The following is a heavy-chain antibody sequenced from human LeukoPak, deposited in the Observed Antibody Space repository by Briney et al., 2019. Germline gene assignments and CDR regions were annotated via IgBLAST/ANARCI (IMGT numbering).Heavy chain of an antibody. D-gene: IGHD1-7*01. CDR3: ARDRLELTEFDY. CDR1: GFTFSTYN. CDR2: ISSSSSNI. Sequence: GGSQRLSCAASGFTFSTYNMNWVRQAPGKGLEWVSSISSSSSNIYYADSVKGRFTISRDNAKNSLYLQMDSLRAEDTAVYYCARDRLELTEFDYWGQGTLVTVSS. V-gene: IGHV3-21*01. J-gene: IGHJ4*02.